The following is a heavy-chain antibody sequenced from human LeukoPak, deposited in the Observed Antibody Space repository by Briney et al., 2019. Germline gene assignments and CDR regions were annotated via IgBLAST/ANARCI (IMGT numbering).Heavy chain of an antibody. CDR3: ARGGGVTMIVVVGDAFDI. V-gene: IGHV3-30-3*01. CDR2: ISYDGSNK. Sequence: PGGSLRLSCAASGSTSSSYAMHWVRQAPGKGLEWVAVISYDGSNKYYADSVKGRFTISRDNSKNTLYLQMNSLRAEDTAVYYCARGGGVTMIVVVGDAFDIWGQGTMVTVSS. D-gene: IGHD3-22*01. CDR1: GSTSSSYA. J-gene: IGHJ3*02.